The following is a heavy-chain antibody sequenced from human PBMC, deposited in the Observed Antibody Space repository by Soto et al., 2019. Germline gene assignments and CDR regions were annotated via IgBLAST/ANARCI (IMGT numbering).Heavy chain of an antibody. CDR1: GDSISSYY. J-gene: IGHJ6*02. V-gene: IGHV4-59*01. CDR2: IYYYGST. Sequence: SQTRSLTCTVTGDSISSYYWSLISPLSGKGLEWIGYIYYYGSTNYNPSLKSRVTISVDTSKNQFSLKLSSVTAADTAVYYCASSNIAAAGFYYYGMDVWGRGTTVT. D-gene: IGHD6-13*01. CDR3: ASSNIAAAGFYYYGMDV.